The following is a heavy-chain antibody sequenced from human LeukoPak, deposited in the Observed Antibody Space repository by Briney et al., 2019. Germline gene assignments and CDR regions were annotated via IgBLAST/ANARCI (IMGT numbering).Heavy chain of an antibody. V-gene: IGHV3-23*01. CDR2: ISNSGATT. CDR1: GFTFSSYP. Sequence: PGGSLRLSCAASGFTFSSYPMSWVRQAPGKGPEWVSAISNSGATTYYADSVKGRITISRDNSKNTLYLQMNRLRAEDTVVYYCAKFQSYSSSPHWGLGTLVTVSS. J-gene: IGHJ4*02. CDR3: AKFQSYSSSPH. D-gene: IGHD6-6*01.